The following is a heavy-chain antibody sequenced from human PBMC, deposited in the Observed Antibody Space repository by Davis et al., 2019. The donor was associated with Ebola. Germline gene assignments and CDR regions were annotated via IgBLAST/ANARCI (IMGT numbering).Heavy chain of an antibody. CDR2: TRNKAKSYTT. V-gene: IGHV3-72*01. D-gene: IGHD3-10*01. CDR1: GFTFSDHY. Sequence: GESLKISCAVSGFTFSDHYMDWVRQAPGKGLEWVGRTRNKAKSYTTEYAASVKGRFSISRDDSKNSLYLQMNSLKTEDTAVYHCARAVSYRNYYYMDVWGKGTTVTVSS. J-gene: IGHJ6*03. CDR3: ARAVSYRNYYYMDV.